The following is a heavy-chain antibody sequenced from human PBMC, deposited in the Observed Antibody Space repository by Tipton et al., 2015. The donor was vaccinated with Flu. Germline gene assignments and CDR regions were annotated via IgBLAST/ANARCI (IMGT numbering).Heavy chain of an antibody. Sequence: TLSLTCAVYGGSFSGYYWSWIRQPPGKGLEWIGEINHSGSTNYNPSLKSRVTISVDTSKNQFSLKLSSVTAADTAVYYCARRLGRWLQLPYCFDYWGQGTLVTVSS. J-gene: IGHJ4*02. D-gene: IGHD5-24*01. CDR2: INHSGST. V-gene: IGHV4-34*01. CDR1: GGSFSGYY. CDR3: ARRLGRWLQLPYCFDY.